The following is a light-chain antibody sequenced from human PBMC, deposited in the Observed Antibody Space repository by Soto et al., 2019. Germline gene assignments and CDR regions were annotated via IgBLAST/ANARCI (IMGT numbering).Light chain of an antibody. Sequence: EIVMTQSPATLSVSPGERATLSCRASQSISSELSWYQQRPGQPPRLLIYGASTRATGVPARFTGSGSGSDFTLTISGLQAEDFAVYYCQQGHSWPLTLGQGTRLEI. CDR2: GAS. J-gene: IGKJ2*01. V-gene: IGKV3-15*01. CDR1: QSISSE. CDR3: QQGHSWPLT.